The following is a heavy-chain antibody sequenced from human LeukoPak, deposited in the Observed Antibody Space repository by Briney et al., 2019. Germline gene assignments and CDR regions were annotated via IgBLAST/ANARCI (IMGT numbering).Heavy chain of an antibody. CDR3: ARDLGGLRN. D-gene: IGHD3-10*01. V-gene: IGHV4-31*03. CDR2: IYYSGSA. J-gene: IGHJ4*02. Sequence: SETLSLTCSVSGGSITRGGYYWSWIRQHPGKGLEWIGYIYYSGSAYYNPSLKSRVIISVDTSKNQFSLRLSSVTAADTAVYYCARDLGGLRNWSQGTLVTVSS. CDR1: GGSITRGGYY.